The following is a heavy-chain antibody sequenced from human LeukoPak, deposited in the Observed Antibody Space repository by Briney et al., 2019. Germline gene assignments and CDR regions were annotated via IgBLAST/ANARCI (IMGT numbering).Heavy chain of an antibody. J-gene: IGHJ4*02. CDR3: ARGCSSTSCYLLDY. Sequence: ASVKVSCKASGYTFTSYGIGWVRQAPGQGLKWMGWISGYNGNTNYAQKLQGRVTMTTDTSTSTAYMELRSLRSDDTAVYYCARGCSSTSCYLLDYWGQGTLVTVSS. D-gene: IGHD2-2*01. V-gene: IGHV1-18*01. CDR1: GYTFTSYG. CDR2: ISGYNGNT.